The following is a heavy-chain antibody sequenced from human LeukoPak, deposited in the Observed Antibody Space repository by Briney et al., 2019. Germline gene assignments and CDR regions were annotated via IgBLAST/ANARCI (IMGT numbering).Heavy chain of an antibody. CDR1: GGSISSSSYY. D-gene: IGHD5-18*01. CDR3: ATSGYSYGFLENWFDP. J-gene: IGHJ5*02. Sequence: SETLSLTCTVSGGSISSSSYYWGWIRKPPGKGLEWIGSIYYSGSTYYNPSLKSRVTISVDTSKNQFSLKLSSVTAADTAVYYCATSGYSYGFLENWFDPWGQGTLVTVSS. V-gene: IGHV4-39*01. CDR2: IYYSGST.